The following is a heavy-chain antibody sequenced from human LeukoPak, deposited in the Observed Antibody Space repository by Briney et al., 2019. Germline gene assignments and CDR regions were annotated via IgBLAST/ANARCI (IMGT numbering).Heavy chain of an antibody. CDR3: ARAPLSGGYSYGSYYYMDV. D-gene: IGHD5-18*01. CDR2: IKQDGSEK. CDR1: GFTFSSYW. Sequence: GGSLRLSCAASGFTFSSYWMSWVRQAPGKGLEWVANIKQDGSEKYYVDSVKGRFTISRDDAKNSLYLQMKSLRAEDTAVYYCARAPLSGGYSYGSYYYMDVWGKGTTVTVSS. V-gene: IGHV3-7*01. J-gene: IGHJ6*03.